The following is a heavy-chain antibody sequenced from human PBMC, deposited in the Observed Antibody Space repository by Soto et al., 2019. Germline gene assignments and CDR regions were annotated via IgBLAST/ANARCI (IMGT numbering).Heavy chain of an antibody. J-gene: IGHJ4*02. D-gene: IGHD4-17*01. CDR1: GGSISSGGYS. Sequence: QLQLQESGSGLVKPSQTLSLTCAVSGGSISSGGYSWSWIRQPPGKGLEWIGYIYHSGSTYYNPSIKSRVTISVDRSKNQFSLKLSSVTAADTAVYYCARVPTDYDPYSVDYWGQGTLVTVSS. V-gene: IGHV4-30-2*01. CDR2: IYHSGST. CDR3: ARVPTDYDPYSVDY.